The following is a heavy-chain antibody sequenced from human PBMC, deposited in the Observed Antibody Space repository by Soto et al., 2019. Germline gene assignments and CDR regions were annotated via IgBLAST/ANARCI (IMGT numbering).Heavy chain of an antibody. J-gene: IGHJ5*02. Sequence: SETLSLTCTVSGGSISSSSYYWGWIRQPPGKGLERIGSIYYSGSTYYNPSLKSRVTISVDTSKNQFSLKLSSVTAADTAVYYCARQPTERGHGRTVTTTYLWFDPWGQGTLVTVSS. CDR2: IYYSGST. D-gene: IGHD4-4*01. CDR1: GGSISSSSYY. CDR3: ARQPTERGHGRTVTTTYLWFDP. V-gene: IGHV4-39*01.